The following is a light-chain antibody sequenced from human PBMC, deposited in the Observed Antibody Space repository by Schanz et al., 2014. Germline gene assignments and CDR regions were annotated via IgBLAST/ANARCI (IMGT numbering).Light chain of an antibody. J-gene: IGKJ3*01. V-gene: IGKV3-15*01. Sequence: EIVMTQSPATLSVSPGERATLSCRASQSVISSNLAWYQQKPGQAPRLLIYGASTRATGIPARFSGSGSGTEFTLTISSLQSEDFAVYYCQQYNNWPPIFTFGPGTTVDIK. CDR2: GAS. CDR3: QQYNNWPPIFT. CDR1: QSVISSN.